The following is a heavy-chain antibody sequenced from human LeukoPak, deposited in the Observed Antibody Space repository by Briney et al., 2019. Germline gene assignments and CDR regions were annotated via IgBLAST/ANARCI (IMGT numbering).Heavy chain of an antibody. CDR2: ISYDGSKK. CDR3: AKVQIPWDILTRYLDC. V-gene: IGHV3-30*18. CDR1: GFSFSSYG. J-gene: IGHJ4*02. Sequence: QPGRSLRLSCAASGFSFSSYGMHWVRQAPGKGLEGVALISYDGSKKNYADSMKGRFTTSRENSKNTLYLQMNSLRAGDTALYYCAKVQIPWDILTRYLDCWGQGTLVTVSS. D-gene: IGHD3-9*01.